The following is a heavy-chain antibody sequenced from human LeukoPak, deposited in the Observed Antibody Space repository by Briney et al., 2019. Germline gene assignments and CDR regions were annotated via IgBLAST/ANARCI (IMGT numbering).Heavy chain of an antibody. J-gene: IGHJ4*02. CDR3: VQLGYKYGAYYFDD. D-gene: IGHD4/OR15-4a*01. Sequence: SGPTLVNPTEALTLTCTFSGFSLSNAGMGVSWIRQPPGKALEWLAHIFSNDEKSYNTTLKSRIAISMDRSKSQVVLTMTGMEPVDTGTYYWVQLGYKYGAYYFDDWGQGTLVTVSS. V-gene: IGHV2-26*01. CDR1: GFSLSNAGMG. CDR2: IFSNDEK.